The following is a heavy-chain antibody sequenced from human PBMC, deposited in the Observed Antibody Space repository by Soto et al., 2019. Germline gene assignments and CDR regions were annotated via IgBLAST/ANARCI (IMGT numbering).Heavy chain of an antibody. Sequence: PXGSLRLSCVASAFSFTNAWMSWVRQAPGKGLEWVGRIKSITDGGTTDYAAPVKGRFTISRDDSNNTLYLQMNSLKTEDTAVYYCSTGRSTYGLDSWGQGTLVTVSS. D-gene: IGHD5-18*01. CDR3: STGRSTYGLDS. V-gene: IGHV3-15*01. CDR2: IKSITDGGTT. J-gene: IGHJ4*02. CDR1: AFSFTNAW.